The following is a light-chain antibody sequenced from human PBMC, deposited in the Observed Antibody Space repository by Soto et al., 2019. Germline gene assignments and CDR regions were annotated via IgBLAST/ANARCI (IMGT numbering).Light chain of an antibody. CDR3: LSYESSLSYSGV. CDR2: GNS. CDR1: ISIIGAGYD. J-gene: IGLJ1*01. V-gene: IGLV1-40*01. Sequence: QSVLTQPPSVSGAPGQRVTISCTGSISIIGAGYDVHWYQQLPGTAPKLLIYGNSNRPSGVPDRFSGSKSGTSASLAITGLQAEDEADYYCLSYESSLSYSGVFGTGTKLTVL.